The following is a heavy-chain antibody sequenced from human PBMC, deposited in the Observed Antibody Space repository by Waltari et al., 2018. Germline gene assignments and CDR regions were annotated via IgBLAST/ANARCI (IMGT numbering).Heavy chain of an antibody. CDR3: ASTMAGSGGAFDI. J-gene: IGHJ3*02. CDR2: IYHSGST. Sequence: QLQLQESGSGLVKPSQTLSLTCAVSGGSISSGGYSWSWIRQPPGKGLEWIGYIYHSGSTYYNPSLKSRVTISVDTSKNQFSLKLSSVTAADTAVYYCASTMAGSGGAFDIWGQGTMVTVSS. CDR1: GGSISSGGYS. D-gene: IGHD3-10*01. V-gene: IGHV4-30-2*01.